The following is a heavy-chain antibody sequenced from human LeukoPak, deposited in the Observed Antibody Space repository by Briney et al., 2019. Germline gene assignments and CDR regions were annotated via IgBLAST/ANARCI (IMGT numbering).Heavy chain of an antibody. D-gene: IGHD3-10*02. CDR1: GGSISSYY. J-gene: IGHJ3*02. CDR2: VYYSGST. V-gene: IGHV4-59*08. CDR3: ARPLLSGYYYVGAFDI. Sequence: SETLSLTCTVSGGSISSYYWSWIRQPPGTGLEWIGYVYYSGSTNYNPSLKSRVTISVDTSKNQFSLKLSSVTAADTAVYYCARPLLSGYYYVGAFDIWGQGTMVTVSS.